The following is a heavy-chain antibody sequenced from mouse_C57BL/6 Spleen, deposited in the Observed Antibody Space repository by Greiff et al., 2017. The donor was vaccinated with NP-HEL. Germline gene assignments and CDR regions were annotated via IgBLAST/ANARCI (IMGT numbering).Heavy chain of an antibody. CDR2: INPSSGYT. J-gene: IGHJ3*01. V-gene: IGHV1-4*01. Sequence: QVQLKESGAELARPGASVKMSCKASGYTFTSYTMHWVKQRPGQGLEWIGYINPSSGYTKYNQKFKDKATLTADKSSSTAYMQLSSLTSEESAVYYCARRDSEGSFAYWGQGTLVTVSA. CDR1: GYTFTSYT. CDR3: ARRDSEGSFAY.